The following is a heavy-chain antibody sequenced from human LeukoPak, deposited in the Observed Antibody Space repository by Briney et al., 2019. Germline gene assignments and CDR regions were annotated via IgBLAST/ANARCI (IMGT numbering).Heavy chain of an antibody. Sequence: GTSLRLSCAVSGFTISSHGMHWVRQAPGKGPEWVAMIAYHGNTEYYGDSVKGRFTISRDNSKNTLYLQMNSLRAEDMAVYYCARESGSSRFFDYWGQGTLVTVSS. CDR3: ARESGSSRFFDY. J-gene: IGHJ4*02. D-gene: IGHD6-6*01. CDR2: IAYHGNTE. CDR1: GFTISSHG. V-gene: IGHV3-30*03.